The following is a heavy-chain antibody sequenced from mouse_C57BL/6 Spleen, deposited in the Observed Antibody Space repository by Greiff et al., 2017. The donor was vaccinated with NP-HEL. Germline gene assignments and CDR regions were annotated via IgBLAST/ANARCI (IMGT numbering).Heavy chain of an antibody. V-gene: IGHV5-17*01. D-gene: IGHD2-5*01. CDR3: ARPDYSNPFAY. CDR2: ISSGSSTI. J-gene: IGHJ3*01. CDR1: GFTFSDYG. Sequence: EVQGVESGGGLVKPGGSLKLSCAASGFTFSDYGMHWVRQAPEKGLEWVAYISSGSSTIYYADTVKGRFTISRDNAKNTLFLQMTSLRSEDTAMYYCARPDYSNPFAYWGQGTLVTVSA.